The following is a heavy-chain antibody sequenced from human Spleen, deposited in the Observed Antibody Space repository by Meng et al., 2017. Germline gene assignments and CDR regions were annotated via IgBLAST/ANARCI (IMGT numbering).Heavy chain of an antibody. Sequence: VQLPRWGAGLFTPSGTLSLTCAVYGGSFSGDYWSWIRQPPGKGLEWIGEINHSGSTNYNPSLKSRVTISVDTSKNQFSLKLSSVTAADTAVYYCARGRGSGWYFHHFDYWGQGTLVTVSS. J-gene: IGHJ4*02. CDR3: ARGRGSGWYFHHFDY. CDR2: INHSGST. V-gene: IGHV4-34*01. D-gene: IGHD6-19*01. CDR1: GGSFSGDY.